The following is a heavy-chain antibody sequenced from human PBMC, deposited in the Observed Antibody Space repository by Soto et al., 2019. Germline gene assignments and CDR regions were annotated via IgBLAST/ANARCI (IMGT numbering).Heavy chain of an antibody. D-gene: IGHD3-22*01. J-gene: IGHJ6*02. Sequence: QVQLVQSGAEVKKPGSSVKVSCKASGGTFSSYAISWVRQAPGQGLEWMGGIIPIFGTANYAQKFQGRVTITADESTSTAYMELSSLRSGDTAVYYCARANYYDSSGYYYYYYYGMDVWGQGTTVTVSS. V-gene: IGHV1-69*01. CDR3: ARANYYDSSGYYYYYYYGMDV. CDR2: IIPIFGTA. CDR1: GGTFSSYA.